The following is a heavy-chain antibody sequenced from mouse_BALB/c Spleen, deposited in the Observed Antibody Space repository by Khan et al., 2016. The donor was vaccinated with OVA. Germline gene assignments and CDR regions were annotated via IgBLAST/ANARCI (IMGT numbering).Heavy chain of an antibody. Sequence: QVRLQQSGAEQAKPGASVKMSCKTSGYTFSSYWMHWVKQRPGQGLEWIGYINPTPGYTEYNEKFKDKATLSADKSSSTAYMQLTSLTSEDSAVNYYARDRIDYWGQGTTLTVSS. CDR2: INPTPGYT. CDR1: GYTFSSYW. CDR3: ARDRIDY. V-gene: IGHV1-7*01. J-gene: IGHJ2*01.